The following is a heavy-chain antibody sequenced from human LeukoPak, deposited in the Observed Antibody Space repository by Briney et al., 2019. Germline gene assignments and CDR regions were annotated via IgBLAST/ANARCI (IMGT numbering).Heavy chain of an antibody. Sequence: PGRSLRLSCAASGFTFDDYAMHWVRQAPGKGLEWVSGISWNSGSIGYADSVKGRFTISRDNAKNSLYLQMNSLRAEDTALYYCAKDYSSSTSCYGGHFDYWGQGTLVTVSS. CDR3: AKDYSSSTSCYGGHFDY. CDR2: ISWNSGSI. J-gene: IGHJ4*02. V-gene: IGHV3-9*01. D-gene: IGHD2-2*01. CDR1: GFTFDDYA.